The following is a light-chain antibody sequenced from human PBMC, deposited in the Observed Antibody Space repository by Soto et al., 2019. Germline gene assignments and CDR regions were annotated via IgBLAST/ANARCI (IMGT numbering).Light chain of an antibody. CDR3: HRRQSWPRT. Sequence: EIVLTQSPATLSSFPGDRVTLSCRASQYINTRLAWYQHRPGQAPRLLIYQTSIRAAGIPARFSASGSGTDFTLTISAVQPEDFALYYCHRRQSWPRTFGQGTKGDI. V-gene: IGKV3-11*01. J-gene: IGKJ1*01. CDR2: QTS. CDR1: QYINTR.